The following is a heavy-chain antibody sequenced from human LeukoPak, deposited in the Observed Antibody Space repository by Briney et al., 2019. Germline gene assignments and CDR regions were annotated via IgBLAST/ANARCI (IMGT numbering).Heavy chain of an antibody. CDR2: ISGSADRT. CDR3: AKESPYGSGSRNYYFHY. D-gene: IGHD3-10*01. Sequence: GGSLRLSCAASGFTFSSYAMSWVRQAPGKGLEWVSAISGSADRTYYADSVKGRSTISRDNSKNTLYLQMNSLRPEDTAIYYCAKESPYGSGSRNYYFHYWGQGTLVTVSS. V-gene: IGHV3-23*01. CDR1: GFTFSSYA. J-gene: IGHJ4*02.